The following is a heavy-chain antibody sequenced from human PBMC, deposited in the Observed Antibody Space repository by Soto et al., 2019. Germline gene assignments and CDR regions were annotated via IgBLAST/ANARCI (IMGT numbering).Heavy chain of an antibody. CDR1: GYTFTGYY. J-gene: IGHJ2*01. V-gene: IGHV1-2*04. CDR2: INPNSGGT. D-gene: IGHD3-16*02. CDR3: ARGVITFGGVIVDYWYFDL. Sequence: QVQLVQSGAEVKKPGASVKVSCKASGYTFTGYYMHWVRQAPGQGLEWMGWINPNSGGTNYAQKVKGWVTMTRDTAISTAYMELSRLRSDDTAVYYCARGVITFGGVIVDYWYFDLWGRGTLVTVSS.